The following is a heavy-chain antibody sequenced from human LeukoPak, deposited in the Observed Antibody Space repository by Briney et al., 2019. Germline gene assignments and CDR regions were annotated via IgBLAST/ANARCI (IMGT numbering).Heavy chain of an antibody. CDR1: EFTCSNYA. V-gene: IGHV3-23*01. CDR3: AKVAGSSGWYGGNAFDI. CDR2: ISGDGDSR. D-gene: IGHD6-19*01. J-gene: IGHJ3*02. Sequence: TGGSLRLSCAASEFTCSNYAMTWVRQTPGKGLEWVSGISGDGDSRYYADSVNGQFTISRDNSKNTLYLQMNSLRAEDTALYYCAKVAGSSGWYGGNAFDIWGQGTMVTVSS.